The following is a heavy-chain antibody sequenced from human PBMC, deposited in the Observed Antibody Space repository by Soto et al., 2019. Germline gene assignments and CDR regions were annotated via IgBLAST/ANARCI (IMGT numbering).Heavy chain of an antibody. J-gene: IGHJ4*02. CDR3: AKGGDYGDPDY. Sequence: GGSLRLSCAASGFTFSSYGMHWVRQAPGKGLEWVAVISYDGSNKYYADSVKGRFTISRDNSKNTLYLQMNSLRAEDTAVYYCAKGGDYGDPDYWGQGTLVTVSP. V-gene: IGHV3-30*18. CDR1: GFTFSSYG. CDR2: ISYDGSNK. D-gene: IGHD4-17*01.